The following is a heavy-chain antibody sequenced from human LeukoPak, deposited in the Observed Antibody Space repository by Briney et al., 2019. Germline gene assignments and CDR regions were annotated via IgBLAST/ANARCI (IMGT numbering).Heavy chain of an antibody. CDR3: ARDSGAAAGRGLDY. V-gene: IGHV3-53*01. CDR1: GFAVSLNY. CDR2: IYSGGST. J-gene: IGHJ4*02. D-gene: IGHD6-13*01. Sequence: GGSLRLSCAASGFAVSLNYMSWVRQAPGKGLEWVSVIYSGGSTYYADSVKGRFTISRDNSKNTLYLQMNSLRAEDTAVYYCARDSGAAAGRGLDYWGQGTLVTVSS.